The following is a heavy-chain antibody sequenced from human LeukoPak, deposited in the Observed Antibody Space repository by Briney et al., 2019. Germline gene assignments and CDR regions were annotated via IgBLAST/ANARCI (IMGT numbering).Heavy chain of an antibody. CDR3: ARGPSGYDPYYFDY. V-gene: IGHV3-7*03. D-gene: IGHD5-12*01. J-gene: IGHJ4*02. CDR1: GFTFSSYW. Sequence: GGSLRLSCAASGFTFSSYWMSWVRQAPGKGLEWVANIKQDGSEKYYVDSVKGRFTISRDNAKNSQYLQMNSLRAEDTAVYYCARGPSGYDPYYFDYWGQGTLVTVSS. CDR2: IKQDGSEK.